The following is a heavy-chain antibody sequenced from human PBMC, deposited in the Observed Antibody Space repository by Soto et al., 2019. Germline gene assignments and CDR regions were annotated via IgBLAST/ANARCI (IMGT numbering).Heavy chain of an antibody. J-gene: IGHJ4*02. CDR2: INGDGGIT. Sequence: EVQLVESGGGLVQPGGSLRLSCAASGFAFSTNWMHWVRQAPGKGLVWVSRINGDGGITRYADYVKGRFTISRDNAKDPVYLQMDRLGGEATALYYCTMVFDSNRGYWGQGSLVTVSS. CDR3: TMVFDSNRGY. V-gene: IGHV3-74*01. CDR1: GFAFSTNW. D-gene: IGHD3-10*01.